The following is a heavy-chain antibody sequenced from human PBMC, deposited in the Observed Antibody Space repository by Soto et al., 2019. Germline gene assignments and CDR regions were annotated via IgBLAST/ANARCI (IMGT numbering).Heavy chain of an antibody. CDR1: GFTFSSYG. CDR3: ARHSSSIWSLLWIDPALNY. CDR2: IWYDGSNK. J-gene: IGHJ4*02. D-gene: IGHD6-13*01. Sequence: QVQLVESGGGVVQPGRSLRLSCAASGFTFSSYGMHWVRQAPGKGLEWVAVIWYDGSNKYYADSVKGRFTISRDNSKNTPYLQMNSLRAEDTAVYYCARHSSSIWSLLWIDPALNYWGQGTLVTVSS. V-gene: IGHV3-33*01.